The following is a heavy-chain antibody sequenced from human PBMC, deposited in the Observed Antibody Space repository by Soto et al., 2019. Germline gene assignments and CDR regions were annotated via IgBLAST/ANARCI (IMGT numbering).Heavy chain of an antibody. J-gene: IGHJ4*02. V-gene: IGHV4-31*03. CDR1: GGSISSGGYY. D-gene: IGHD3-22*01. CDR3: ARWYHKTYYYDSSGYYFDY. CDR2: IYYSGST. Sequence: SETLSLTCTVSGGSISSGGYYWSWIRQHPGKGLEWIGYIYYSGSTYYNPSLKSRVTISVDTSKNQFSLKLSSVTAADTAVYYCARWYHKTYYYDSSGYYFDYWGQGTLVTVSS.